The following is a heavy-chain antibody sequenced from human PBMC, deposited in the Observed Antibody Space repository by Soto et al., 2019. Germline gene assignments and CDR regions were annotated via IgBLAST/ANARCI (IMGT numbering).Heavy chain of an antibody. CDR2: INWNGAST. Sequence: GGSLKLSCAAYRFTFDDYGMSWVRLAPGKGLEWVSGINWNGASTAYADSVKGRFTISRDNAKNSLYLQMNRLRAEDTALYYCVRGASIYFVYWGQGPLLTVST. CDR1: RFTFDDYG. D-gene: IGHD2-21*01. CDR3: VRGASIYFVY. V-gene: IGHV3-20*04. J-gene: IGHJ4*02.